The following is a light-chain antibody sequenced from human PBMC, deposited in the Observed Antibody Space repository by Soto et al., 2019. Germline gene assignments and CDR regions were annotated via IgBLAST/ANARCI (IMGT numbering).Light chain of an antibody. V-gene: IGKV3-20*01. J-gene: IGKJ3*01. CDR3: QHFRSSPLT. Sequence: EIVLTQSPGTLSLSPGERGTLSCRASQSVGNSLAWYQQKPGQAPRLVIYGASGRATGIPDRFSGSGSGTDFTLTISRLEPEDYGVYYCQHFRSSPLTFGPGTKVDMK. CDR2: GAS. CDR1: QSVGNS.